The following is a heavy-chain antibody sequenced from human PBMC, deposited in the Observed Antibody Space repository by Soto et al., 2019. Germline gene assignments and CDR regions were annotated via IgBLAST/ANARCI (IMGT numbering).Heavy chain of an antibody. CDR2: IYYSGST. V-gene: IGHV4-31*03. CDR3: ARVSIVVVVAATRFDP. CDR1: GGSISSGGYY. D-gene: IGHD2-15*01. J-gene: IGHJ5*02. Sequence: QVQLQESGPGLVKPSQTLSLTCTVSGGSISSGGYYWSWIRQHPGKGLEWIGYIYYSGSTYYKPSLKSRVTISVDTSKNQFSQKLNSVTAADTAVYYCARVSIVVVVAATRFDPWGQGTLVTVSS.